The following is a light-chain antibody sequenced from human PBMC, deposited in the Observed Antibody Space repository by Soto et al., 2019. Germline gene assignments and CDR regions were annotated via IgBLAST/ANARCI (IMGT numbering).Light chain of an antibody. J-gene: IGLJ1*01. CDR2: EVA. CDR1: SSDVGGYDY. CDR3: SSYAGSNNYV. V-gene: IGLV2-8*01. Sequence: QSALTQPPSASGSPGQSVAISCTGTSSDVGGYDYVSWYQQHPGKAPKLIIYEVAIRASGVPDRFSGSKSGNTASLTVSGLQAEDEADYYCSSYAGSNNYVFVTGTQLTVL.